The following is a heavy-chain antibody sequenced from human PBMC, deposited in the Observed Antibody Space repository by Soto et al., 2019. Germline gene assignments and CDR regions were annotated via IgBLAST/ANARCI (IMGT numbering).Heavy chain of an antibody. J-gene: IGHJ4*02. V-gene: IGHV4-59*01. D-gene: IGHD6-19*01. CDR2: IYYSGST. CDR1: GGSISSYY. CDR3: ARDSLGVAGFDY. Sequence: QVQLQDSGPGLVKPSETLSLTCTVSGGSISSYYWSWIRQPPGKGLELIGYIYYSGSTNYNPSLKSRVTISVDTSKNQSSLKLSSVTAADTAVYYCARDSLGVAGFDYWCQGTLVTVSS.